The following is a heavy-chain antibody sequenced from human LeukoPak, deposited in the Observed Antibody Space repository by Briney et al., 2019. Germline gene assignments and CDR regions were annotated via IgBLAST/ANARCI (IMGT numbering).Heavy chain of an antibody. CDR1: GFTFSSYA. D-gene: IGHD2-15*01. V-gene: IGHV3-23*01. Sequence: GGSLRLSCASSGFTFSSYAMSWVRQAPGKVLEWVSSISVSRTYTYYADFVKGRFTISRDNSKNTLYLQMNSLRAEDTAVYYCAKGYCSDTNCQNRLGLDYWGQGTLVTVSS. CDR2: ISVSRTYT. CDR3: AKGYCSDTNCQNRLGLDY. J-gene: IGHJ4*02.